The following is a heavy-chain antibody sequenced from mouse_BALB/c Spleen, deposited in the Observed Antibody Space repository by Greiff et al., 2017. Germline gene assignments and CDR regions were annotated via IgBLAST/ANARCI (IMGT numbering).Heavy chain of an antibody. V-gene: IGHV5-9-3*01. CDR2: ISSVGSYT. Sequence: EVKLVQSGGGLVKPGGSLKLSCAASGFTFSSYAMSWVRQTPEKRLEWVATISSVGSYTYYPDSVKGRFTISRDNAKNTLYLQMSSLRSEDTAMYCCARDGNYYFDYWGQGTTLTVSS. CDR3: ARDGNYYFDY. CDR1: GFTFSSYA. D-gene: IGHD2-1*01. J-gene: IGHJ2*01.